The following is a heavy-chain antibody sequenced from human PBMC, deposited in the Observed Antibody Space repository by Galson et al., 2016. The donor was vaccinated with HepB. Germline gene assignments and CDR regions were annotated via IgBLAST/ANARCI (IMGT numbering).Heavy chain of an antibody. CDR2: ISGSESDDIT. J-gene: IGHJ4*02. V-gene: IGHV3-23*01. D-gene: IGHD3-3*01. CDR1: GFTFSSYA. CDR3: ARGGFWDY. Sequence: SLRLSCAASGFTFSSYAMNWVRQAPGKGLEWVSSISGSESDDITNYADSVKGRFTVSPDNSKHPLYLQMNSLRPEDTAVYYCARGGFWDYWGQGTLVTVSS.